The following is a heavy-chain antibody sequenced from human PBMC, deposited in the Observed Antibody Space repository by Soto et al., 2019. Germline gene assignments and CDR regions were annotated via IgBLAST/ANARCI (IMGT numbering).Heavy chain of an antibody. Sequence: QVQLVQSGAEVKKPGSSVKVSCKASGGTFSSYAISWVRQAPGQGLEWMGGIIPIFGTANYAQKLQGRVTITADEPTSTAYMELSSLRSEDTAVYYCAQRSPVRISTRYYGMDVWGRGTTVTVSS. CDR1: GGTFSSYA. CDR3: AQRSPVRISTRYYGMDV. J-gene: IGHJ6*02. CDR2: IIPIFGTA. V-gene: IGHV1-69*01. D-gene: IGHD1-20*01.